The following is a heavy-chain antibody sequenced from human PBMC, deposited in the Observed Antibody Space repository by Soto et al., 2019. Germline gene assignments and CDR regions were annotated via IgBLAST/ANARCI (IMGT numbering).Heavy chain of an antibody. J-gene: IGHJ4*02. Sequence: QVQLEESGPGLVKPSGTLSLTCAVSGGSISTDNWWSWVCQPPGKGLEWVGEIYHTGNTNYNPSLKSRLTISIDKSKDQFSLDVTFVTAADTAVYYCARGGRWLFDYWGQGALVTVSS. CDR1: GGSISTDNW. CDR2: IYHTGNT. V-gene: IGHV4-4*02. CDR3: ARGGRWLFDY. D-gene: IGHD6-19*01.